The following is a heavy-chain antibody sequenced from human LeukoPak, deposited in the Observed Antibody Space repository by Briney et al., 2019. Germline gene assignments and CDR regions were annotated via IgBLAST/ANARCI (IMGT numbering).Heavy chain of an antibody. CDR2: IYHSGST. Sequence: SQTLSLTCAVSGGSISSGGYSWSWIRQPPGKGLEWIGYIYHSGSTYYNPSLKSRVTISVDRSKNQFSLKLSSVTAADTAVYYCARGNSSGWFPRYYYYGMDVWGQGTTVTVSS. CDR3: ARGNSSGWFPRYYYYGMDV. CDR1: GGSISSGGYS. D-gene: IGHD6-19*01. V-gene: IGHV4-30-2*01. J-gene: IGHJ6*02.